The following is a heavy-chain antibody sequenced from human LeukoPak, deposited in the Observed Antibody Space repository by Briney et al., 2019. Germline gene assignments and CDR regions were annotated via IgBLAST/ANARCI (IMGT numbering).Heavy chain of an antibody. CDR3: ARGVGSGSRLRAGDY. D-gene: IGHD1-26*01. V-gene: IGHV3-53*01. CDR1: GFTVSSNY. J-gene: IGHJ4*02. Sequence: GGSLRLSCAASGFTVSSNYMSWVRQAPGKGLEWVSVIYSGGSTYYADSVKSRFTISRDNSKNTLYLQMNSLRAEDTAVYYCARGVGSGSRLRAGDYWGQGTLVTVSS. CDR2: IYSGGST.